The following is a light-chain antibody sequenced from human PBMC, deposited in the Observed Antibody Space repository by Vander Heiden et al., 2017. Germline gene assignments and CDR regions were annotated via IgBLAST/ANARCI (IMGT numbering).Light chain of an antibody. CDR3: SSYTSSSTYV. J-gene: IGLJ1*01. CDR1: SSDVGGYNY. V-gene: IGLV2-14*01. CDR2: EVS. Sequence: QSALTQPASVSGSPGQSITISCTGTSSDVGGYNYVSWYQQPPGNAPNLMIYEVSNRPSGVANRFSGSKSGNTASPTISGLKAEDEADYYCSSYTSSSTYVFGTGTKVTVL.